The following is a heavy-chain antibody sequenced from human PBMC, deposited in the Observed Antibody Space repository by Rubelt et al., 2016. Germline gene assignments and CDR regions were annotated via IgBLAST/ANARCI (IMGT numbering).Heavy chain of an antibody. CDR2: INPNSSGT. D-gene: IGHD1-26*01. V-gene: IGHV1-2*04. CDR1: GYTFTGYY. J-gene: IGHJ6*02. CDR3: ARALRIGSNYYGMDV. Sequence: QVQLVQSGAEVKKPGSSVKVSCKASGYTFTGYYMHWVRQAPGQGLEWMGWINPNSSGTNYAQKVQGWVTMTRDTSISTAYMELSRLRSDDTAVYYCARALRIGSNYYGMDVWGQGTTVTVSS.